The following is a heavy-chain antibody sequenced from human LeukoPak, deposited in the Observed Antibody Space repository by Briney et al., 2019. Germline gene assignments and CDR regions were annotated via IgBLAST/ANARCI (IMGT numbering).Heavy chain of an antibody. CDR1: GFTVSSNY. CDR3: ARDGRWNYIDY. CDR2: IYSDGST. J-gene: IGHJ4*02. V-gene: IGHV3-53*01. Sequence: PGGSLRLSCAASGFTVSSNYVSWVRQAPGKGLEWVSVIYSDGSTYYADSVKGRFTISRDNSKNTLYLQINSLRVEDTAVYYCARDGRWNYIDYWGQGTLVTVSS. D-gene: IGHD1-26*01.